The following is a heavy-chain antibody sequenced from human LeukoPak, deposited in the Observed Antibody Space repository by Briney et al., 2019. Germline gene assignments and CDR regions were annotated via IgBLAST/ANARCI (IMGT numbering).Heavy chain of an antibody. CDR2: VIAIFGTA. Sequence: ASVKVSCQASGCTFSSYAMSWVRQAPGQGLEWMGGVIAIFGTATYAQKFQGRVPITADESTSTAYMELSSLRSEDTAVYYCARDPSRSWSLRWYFDLWGRGTLVTVSS. CDR1: GCTFSSYA. D-gene: IGHD6-13*01. V-gene: IGHV1-69*13. J-gene: IGHJ2*01. CDR3: ARDPSRSWSLRWYFDL.